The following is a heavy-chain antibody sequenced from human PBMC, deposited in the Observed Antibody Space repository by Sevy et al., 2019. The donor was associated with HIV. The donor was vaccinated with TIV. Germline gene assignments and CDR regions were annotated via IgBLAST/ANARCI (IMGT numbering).Heavy chain of an antibody. CDR2: ISSSSYI. J-gene: IGHJ6*02. CDR1: GFTFSSYS. V-gene: IGHV3-21*01. Sequence: GGSLRLSCAASGFTFSSYSMNWVRQAPGKGLEWVSSISSSSYIYYADSVKGRFTISRDNAKNSLYLQMNSLRAEGTAVYYCARDQASDYDFWSGYFPFYYYYGMDVWGQGTTVTVSS. D-gene: IGHD3-3*01. CDR3: ARDQASDYDFWSGYFPFYYYYGMDV.